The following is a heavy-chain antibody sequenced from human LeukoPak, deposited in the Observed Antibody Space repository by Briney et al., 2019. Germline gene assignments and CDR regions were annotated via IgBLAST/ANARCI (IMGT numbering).Heavy chain of an antibody. CDR3: ASGWALFDY. Sequence: GGSLRLSCAASGFTFSNYWMSWVRQAPGKGLEWVANIKEDGSQKYYVDSVKGRFTISRDNAKNTLYLQMNSLRAEDTAVYYCASGWALFDYWGQGTLVTVSS. V-gene: IGHV3-7*05. D-gene: IGHD1-26*01. CDR2: IKEDGSQK. CDR1: GFTFSNYW. J-gene: IGHJ4*02.